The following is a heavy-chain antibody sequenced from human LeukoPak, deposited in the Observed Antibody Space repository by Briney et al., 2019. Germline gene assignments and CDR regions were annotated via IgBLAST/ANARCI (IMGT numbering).Heavy chain of an antibody. D-gene: IGHD5-12*01. CDR3: ARGGSGYDSFYYYGMDV. Sequence: SETLSLTCTVSGGSISGYYWSWIRQPPGRGLEWIGYIYDSGSTNYNPSLKSRVTISVDTSKNQFSLKLSSVTAADTAVYFCARGGSGYDSFYYYGMDVWGQGTTVTVSS. J-gene: IGHJ6*02. V-gene: IGHV4-59*01. CDR1: GGSISGYY. CDR2: IYDSGST.